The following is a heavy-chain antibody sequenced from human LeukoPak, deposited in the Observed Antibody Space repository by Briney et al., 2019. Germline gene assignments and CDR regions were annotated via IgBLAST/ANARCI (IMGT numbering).Heavy chain of an antibody. CDR2: IKQDGSEK. Sequence: GGSLRLSCAASGFTFSNYWMSWLRQAPGKGLEWVANIKQDGSEKNYADPVKGRFTISRDNAKNSLYLQMNSLRAEDTAVYYCARDLSYSDYWGQGTLVTVSS. J-gene: IGHJ4*02. CDR1: GFTFSNYW. CDR3: ARDLSYSDY. V-gene: IGHV3-7*01.